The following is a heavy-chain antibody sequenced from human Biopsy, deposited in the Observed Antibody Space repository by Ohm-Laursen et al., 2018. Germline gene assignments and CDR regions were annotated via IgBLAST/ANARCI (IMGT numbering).Heavy chain of an antibody. V-gene: IGHV4-34*01. J-gene: IGHJ6*02. D-gene: IGHD3-22*01. CDR2: INHSGRT. CDR3: VRGVDYYDPYHYYALDV. CDR1: GESFNGYY. Sequence: SGDLSLTCAVYGESFNGYYWSWIRQTPGKGLEWIGEINHSGRTNYNPSLKSRVTISVDTSKNQFSLKVRSVTAADTAMYYCVRGVDYYDPYHYYALDVWGQGTTVTVSS.